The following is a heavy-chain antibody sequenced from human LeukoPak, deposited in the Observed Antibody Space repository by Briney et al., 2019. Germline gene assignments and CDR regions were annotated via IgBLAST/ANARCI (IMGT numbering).Heavy chain of an antibody. Sequence: SETLSLTCAVYGGSFSGYYWSWIRQPPGEGLEWIGEINHSGSTNYNPSLKSRVTISVDTSKNQFSLKLSSVTAADTAVYYCARGRKVRTVRFDYWGQGTLVTVSS. J-gene: IGHJ4*02. CDR3: ARGRKVRTVRFDY. V-gene: IGHV4-34*01. CDR1: GGSFSGYY. D-gene: IGHD1-14*01. CDR2: INHSGST.